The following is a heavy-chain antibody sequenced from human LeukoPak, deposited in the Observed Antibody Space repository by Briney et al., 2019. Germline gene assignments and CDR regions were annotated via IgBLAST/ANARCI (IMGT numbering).Heavy chain of an antibody. D-gene: IGHD3-9*01. V-gene: IGHV4-61*02. J-gene: IGHJ4*02. CDR2: IYPSGAT. Sequence: SETLSLTCSVSGGSISSGPYYWGWIRQPAGKGLEWIGRIYPSGATNYNPSLKSRVTISIDTSANQFPLKLNSVIAADTAVYFCXRWNNDVLTGYYDSFXYXXQGIXVTVSX. CDR1: GGSISSGPYY. CDR3: XRWNNDVLTGYYDSFXY.